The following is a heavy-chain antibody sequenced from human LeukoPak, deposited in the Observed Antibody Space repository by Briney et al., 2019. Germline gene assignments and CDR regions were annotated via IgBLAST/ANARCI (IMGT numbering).Heavy chain of an antibody. D-gene: IGHD6-13*01. CDR2: IGNTET. Sequence: GGSLRLSCATSGFTFNTNAMSWVRQAPGKGLEWVSTIGNTETFYADSVKGRFTISRDNSKNTLYLQMNSLRAEDTAVYYCAKVWVAAFFDYWGQGTLVTVSS. CDR3: AKVWVAAFFDY. J-gene: IGHJ4*02. CDR1: GFTFNTNA. V-gene: IGHV3-23*01.